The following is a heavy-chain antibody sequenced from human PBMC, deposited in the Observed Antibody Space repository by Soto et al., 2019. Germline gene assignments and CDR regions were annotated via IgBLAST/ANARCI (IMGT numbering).Heavy chain of an antibody. CDR3: AYREGEFDFWNGGCFDL. D-gene: IGHD3-3*01. Sequence: GSGPTLVNPTQTLTLTCTFSGFSLNTGGVGVGWISQPPGKALEWLAVIFLDDDKRYSPSLKSRLTIFKDTSKNQVVLLMTNMDPVVTSLYYCAYREGEFDFWNGGCFDLWGKGMPVT. CDR2: IFLDDDK. CDR1: GFSLNTGGVG. V-gene: IGHV2-5*02. J-gene: IGHJ5*02.